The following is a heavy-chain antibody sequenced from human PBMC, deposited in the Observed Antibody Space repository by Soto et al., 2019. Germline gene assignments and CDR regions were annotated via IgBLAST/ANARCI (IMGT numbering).Heavy chain of an antibody. CDR2: VYHTGTT. V-gene: IGHV4-59*01. J-gene: IGHJ4*02. CDR1: GAPITTYY. Sequence: SETLSLTCDVSGAPITTYYWSWIRQAPGKGLEWIGNVYHTGTTDYNSSLKSRVTISVDTSKNQFSLNMNSVTAADTAVYYCARRLFGSGWTLDSWGQGALVTVSS. CDR3: ARRLFGSGWTLDS. D-gene: IGHD6-19*01.